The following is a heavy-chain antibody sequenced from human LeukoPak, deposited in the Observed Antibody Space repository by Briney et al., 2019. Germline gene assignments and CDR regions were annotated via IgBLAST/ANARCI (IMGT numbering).Heavy chain of an antibody. CDR3: ARPRAFSYGQMYYFDY. V-gene: IGHV1-18*01. CDR1: GYTFTSYG. J-gene: IGHJ4*02. Sequence: GASVKVSCKASGYTFTSYGISWVRQAPGQGLEWMGWISAYNGNTNYAQKLQGRVTMTTDTSTSTAYMELRSLRSDDTAVYYCARPRAFSYGQMYYFDYWGQGALVTVSS. CDR2: ISAYNGNT. D-gene: IGHD5-18*01.